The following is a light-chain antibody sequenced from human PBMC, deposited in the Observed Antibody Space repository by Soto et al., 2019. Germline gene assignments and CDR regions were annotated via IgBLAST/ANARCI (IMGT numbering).Light chain of an antibody. CDR1: RIGSKS. CDR2: DDS. V-gene: IGLV3-21*02. J-gene: IGLJ2*01. CDR3: AAWDDSVSIVL. Sequence: SYELTQPPSVSVAPGQTARITCGGNRIGSKSVHWFQQKPGQAPVLVVHDDSDRPSGIPERFSGSNSGGTATLTISRVEAGDEADYYCAAWDDSVSIVLFGGGTKLTVL.